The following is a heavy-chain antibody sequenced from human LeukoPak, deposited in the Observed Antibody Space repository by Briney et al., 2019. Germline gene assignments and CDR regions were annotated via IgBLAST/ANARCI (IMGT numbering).Heavy chain of an antibody. CDR1: GYTFTSYA. V-gene: IGHV1-3*01. CDR3: ARDDSSVYTNWFDP. D-gene: IGHD3-22*01. CDR2: INAGNGNT. Sequence: ASVKVSCKASGYTFTSYAMHWVRQAPGQRLEWMGWINAGNGNTKYSQKFQGRVTITRDTSASTAYMELSSLRSEDTAVYYCARDDSSVYTNWFDPWGQGTLVTVSS. J-gene: IGHJ5*02.